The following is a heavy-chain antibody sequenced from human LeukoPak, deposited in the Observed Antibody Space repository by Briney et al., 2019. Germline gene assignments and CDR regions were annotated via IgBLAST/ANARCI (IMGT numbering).Heavy chain of an antibody. J-gene: IGHJ3*02. CDR1: GYTFTSYD. D-gene: IGHD3-10*01. CDR3: ARDTDYYGPGAFDI. Sequence: ASVKVSCKASGYTFTSYDINWVRQATGQGLEWMGWMNPNSGNTGYAQKFQGRVTMTRNTSISTAYMELSSLRSEDTAVYYCARDTDYYGPGAFDIWGQGTMVTVSS. CDR2: MNPNSGNT. V-gene: IGHV1-8*01.